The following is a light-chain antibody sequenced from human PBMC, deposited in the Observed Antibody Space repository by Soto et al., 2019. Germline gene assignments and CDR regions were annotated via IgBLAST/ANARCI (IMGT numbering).Light chain of an antibody. J-gene: IGKJ1*01. V-gene: IGKV1-5*01. CDR1: QSISSW. CDR2: DAS. CDR3: QQYNSLTWT. Sequence: DIQMTQSPSTLSASVGDRVTITCRASQSISSWLAWYQPKPGKAPKLLIYDASSLESGVPSRFSGSGSGTEFTLTISSLQPDDFATYYCQQYNSLTWTFGQGTKVEIK.